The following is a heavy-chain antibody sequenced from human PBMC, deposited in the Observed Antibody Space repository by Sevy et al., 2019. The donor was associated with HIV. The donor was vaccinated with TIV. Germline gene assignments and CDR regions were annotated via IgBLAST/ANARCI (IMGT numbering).Heavy chain of an antibody. CDR2: IGTSSSTI. V-gene: IGHV3-48*01. J-gene: IGHJ6*02. CDR1: GFSFSTYS. D-gene: IGHD3-10*01. Sequence: GGSLRLSCAASGFSFSTYSMNWVRQAPGKGLEWVSYIGTSSSTIYYAEFVRGRFTISRDNGKNSRYLQMSSLRAADTALYYWARVPSTGRFGMDVWGQGTTVTVSS. CDR3: ARVPSTGRFGMDV.